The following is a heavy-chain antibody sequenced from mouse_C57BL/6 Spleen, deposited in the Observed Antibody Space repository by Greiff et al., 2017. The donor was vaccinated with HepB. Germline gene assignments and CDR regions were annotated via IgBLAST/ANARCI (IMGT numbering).Heavy chain of an antibody. D-gene: IGHD2-3*01. CDR3: ARGGYYSHFDY. CDR1: GYTFTSYG. V-gene: IGHV1-81*01. CDR2: IYPRSGNT. Sequence: VKLQESGAELARPGASVKLSCKASGYTFTSYGISWVKQRTGQGLEWIGEIYPRSGNTYYNEKFKGKATLTADKSSSTAYMELRSLTSEDSAVYFCARGGYYSHFDYWGQGTTLTVSS. J-gene: IGHJ2*01.